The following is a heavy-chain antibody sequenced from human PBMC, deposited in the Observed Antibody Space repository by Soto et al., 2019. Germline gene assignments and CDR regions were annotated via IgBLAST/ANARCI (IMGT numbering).Heavy chain of an antibody. Sequence: GESLKISCKGSGYSFSSYWISWVRQMPGKGLEWVGRIDPSDSYTKDSLSLQGHVTISADKSISTAYLQWRSLRASDTAVYYCARHEKTAKAPAHLDHWGQGTLVTVSS. CDR1: GYSFSSYW. J-gene: IGHJ4*01. CDR2: IDPSDSYT. V-gene: IGHV5-10-1*01. D-gene: IGHD6-25*01. CDR3: ARHEKTAKAPAHLDH.